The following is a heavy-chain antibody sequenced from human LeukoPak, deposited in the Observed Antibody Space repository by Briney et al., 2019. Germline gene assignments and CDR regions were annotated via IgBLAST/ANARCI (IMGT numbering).Heavy chain of an antibody. D-gene: IGHD3-22*01. CDR1: GFTFSSYS. Sequence: GGSLRLSCAASGFTFSSYSMNWVRQAPGKGLEWVSSISSSSSYIYYADSVKGRFTISRDNAKNSLYLQMNSLRAEDTAVYYCARPTKYYYDSSGCYYYYYGMDVWGQGTTVTVSS. CDR3: ARPTKYYYDSSGCYYYYYGMDV. J-gene: IGHJ6*02. CDR2: ISSSSSYI. V-gene: IGHV3-21*01.